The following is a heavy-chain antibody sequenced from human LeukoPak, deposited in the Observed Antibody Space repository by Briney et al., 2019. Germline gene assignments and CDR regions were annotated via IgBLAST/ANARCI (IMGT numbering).Heavy chain of an antibody. J-gene: IGHJ4*02. V-gene: IGHV4-39*07. CDR3: ARLRITMVRGVITPSQYYFDY. CDR1: GGSISSGGYY. D-gene: IGHD3-10*01. Sequence: PSQTLSLTCTVSGGSISSGGYYWGWIRQPPGKGLEWIGSIYYSGSTYYNPSLKSRVTISVDTSKNQFSLKLSSVTAADTAVYYCARLRITMVRGVITPSQYYFDYWGQGTLVTVSS. CDR2: IYYSGST.